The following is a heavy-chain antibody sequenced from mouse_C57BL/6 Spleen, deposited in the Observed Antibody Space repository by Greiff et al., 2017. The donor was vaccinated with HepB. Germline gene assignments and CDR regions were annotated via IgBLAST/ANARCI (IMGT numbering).Heavy chain of an antibody. Sequence: EVKLMESGPELVKPGASVKIPCKASGYTFTDYNMDWVKQSHGKSLEWIGDINPNNGGTIYNQKFKGKATLTVDKSSSTAYMELRSLTSEDTAVYYCARLGDYDDAMDYWGQGTSVTVSS. CDR3: ARLGDYDDAMDY. CDR2: INPNNGGT. D-gene: IGHD2-4*01. V-gene: IGHV1-18*01. CDR1: GYTFTDYN. J-gene: IGHJ4*01.